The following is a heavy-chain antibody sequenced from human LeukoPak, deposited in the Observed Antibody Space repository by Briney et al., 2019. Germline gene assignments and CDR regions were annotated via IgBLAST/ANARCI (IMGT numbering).Heavy chain of an antibody. V-gene: IGHV4-4*07. Sequence: PSETLSLTCTVSGGSISGNYWNWIRQPAGKGLEWVGRIYTSGSTNYHPSLRGRVTMSVDTSKNQFSLKLTSVTAADTAVYYCARMSWLYGGNQRRYFDYWGQGTLVTVSP. CDR1: GGSISGNY. D-gene: IGHD4-23*01. CDR2: IYTSGST. CDR3: ARMSWLYGGNQRRYFDY. J-gene: IGHJ4*02.